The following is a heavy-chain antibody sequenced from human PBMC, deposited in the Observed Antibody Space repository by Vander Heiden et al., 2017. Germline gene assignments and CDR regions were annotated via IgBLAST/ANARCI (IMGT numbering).Heavy chain of an antibody. CDR3: AHSRRRIDCVGGNCYHFDY. Sequence: IISMESGPTPVNPSQTPTPTCTFSAFPPTSSGTGMGWFPQLPGKPLEWLALFYWDDEKRYSPSLTNRLTITKDTSKDQVVLTMSNMDPVDTATYYCAHSRRRIDCVGGNCYHFDYWGQGTLVTVSS. CDR2: FYWDDEK. D-gene: IGHD2-15*01. J-gene: IGHJ4*02. CDR1: AFPPTSSGTG. V-gene: IGHV2-5*02.